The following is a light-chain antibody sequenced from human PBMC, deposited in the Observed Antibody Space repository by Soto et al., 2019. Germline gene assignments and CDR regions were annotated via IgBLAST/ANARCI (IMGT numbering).Light chain of an antibody. CDR1: QSVISN. Sequence: EIVMTQSPATLSVSPGERATLSFSASQSVISNLAWYQQKPGQAPRLLIYGASTRATGIPASFSCTGSGTDFSLTVSRLEPEDFAVYYCQRYGSSPPWTFGQGTKVDIK. CDR2: GAS. V-gene: IGKV3-15*01. CDR3: QRYGSSPPWT. J-gene: IGKJ1*01.